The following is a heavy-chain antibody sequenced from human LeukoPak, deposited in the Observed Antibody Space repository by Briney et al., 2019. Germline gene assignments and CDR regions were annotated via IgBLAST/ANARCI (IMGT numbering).Heavy chain of an antibody. Sequence: PGGSLRLSCAASGFTFSSYSMNWVRQAPGKGLEWVSSISSSSSYIYYADSVKGRFTISRDNAKNSLYLQMNSLRAEDTAVYYSAREGGTYDRLEGFDPWGQGTLVTVSS. V-gene: IGHV3-21*01. J-gene: IGHJ5*02. CDR2: ISSSSSYI. CDR3: AREGGTYDRLEGFDP. D-gene: IGHD3-16*01. CDR1: GFTFSSYS.